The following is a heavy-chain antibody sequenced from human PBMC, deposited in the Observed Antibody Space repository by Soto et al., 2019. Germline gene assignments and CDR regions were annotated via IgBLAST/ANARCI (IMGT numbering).Heavy chain of an antibody. CDR1: GFTFTMYW. D-gene: IGHD5-18*01. CDR2: VNSDGTGT. CDR3: ARGDPGYSCGKIDY. Sequence: GGSLRLSCAASGFTFTMYWMHWVRQAPGKGLVWVPRVNSDGTGTTYADSVKGRFTVSRDNAKNTLYLQMDSLRAEDTAVYYSARGDPGYSCGKIDYWGQGTLVTVSS. V-gene: IGHV3-74*01. J-gene: IGHJ4*02.